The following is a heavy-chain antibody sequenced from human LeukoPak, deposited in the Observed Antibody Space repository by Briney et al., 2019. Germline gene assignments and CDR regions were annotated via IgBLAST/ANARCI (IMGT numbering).Heavy chain of an antibody. CDR2: IYYSGST. Sequence: TLSLTCTVSRGSISSGGYYWSWIRQHPGEGLEWIGYIYYSGSTYYNPCLKSRVTISVDTSKNQFSLTLSSVTAADTAVYYCARVGGGYSFDYWGQETLVTVSS. J-gene: IGHJ4*02. D-gene: IGHD2-15*01. CDR1: RGSISSGGYY. CDR3: ARVGGGYSFDY. V-gene: IGHV4-31*03.